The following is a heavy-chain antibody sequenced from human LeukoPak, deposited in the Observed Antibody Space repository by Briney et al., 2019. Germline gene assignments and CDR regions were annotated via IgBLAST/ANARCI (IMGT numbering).Heavy chain of an antibody. CDR2: ISWDGGST. V-gene: IGHV3-43*01. D-gene: IGHD3-3*01. CDR3: ARGSRFGVVERDAFDI. Sequence: PGGSLRLSCAASGFTFDDYTMHWVRQAPGKGLEWVSLISWDGGSTYYADSVKGRFTISRDNAKNSLYLQVNSLRAEDTAVYYCARGSRFGVVERDAFDIWGQGTMVTVSS. J-gene: IGHJ3*02. CDR1: GFTFDDYT.